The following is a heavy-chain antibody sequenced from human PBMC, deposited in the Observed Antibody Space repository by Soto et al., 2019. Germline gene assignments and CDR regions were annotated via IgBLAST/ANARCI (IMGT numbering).Heavy chain of an antibody. V-gene: IGHV4-31*03. CDR2: IHYSGDT. CDR3: ARDARGDFLSGYYTGDGDYYYYYMDV. J-gene: IGHJ6*03. D-gene: IGHD3-3*01. Sequence: QVQLQESGPGLVKPSQTLSLTCTVSGGSINSGGYYWTWIRHHPGKGLEWIGYIHYSGDTYYNPSLKSRVTMSVDTSKNQFSLKLTSVTAADTAVYYCARDARGDFLSGYYTGDGDYYYYYMDVWGKGTTVAVSS. CDR1: GGSINSGGYY.